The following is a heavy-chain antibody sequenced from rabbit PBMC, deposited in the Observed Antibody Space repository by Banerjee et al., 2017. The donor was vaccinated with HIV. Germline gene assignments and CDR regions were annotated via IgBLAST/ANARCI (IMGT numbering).Heavy chain of an antibody. CDR3: ARAGGFENYFNL. V-gene: IGHV1S40*01. CDR1: GFSFSSGYD. CDR2: IYTGDGNT. D-gene: IGHD1-1*01. Sequence: QSLEESGGGLVQPEGSLTLTCTASGFSFSSGYDMCWVRQAPGKGLEWIACIYTGDGNTYYASWAKGRFTISKTSSTTVTLQMTSLTAADTATYFCARAGGFENYFNLWGPGTLVTVS. J-gene: IGHJ4*01.